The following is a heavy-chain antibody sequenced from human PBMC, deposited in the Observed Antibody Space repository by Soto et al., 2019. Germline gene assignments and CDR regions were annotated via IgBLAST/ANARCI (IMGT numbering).Heavy chain of an antibody. V-gene: IGHV3-23*01. CDR2: ISGSGGST. J-gene: IGHJ4*02. CDR3: AKPIWDRIAVAGTTQVDY. Sequence: EVQRLESGGGLVQPGGSLRLSCAASGFTFSSYAMSWVRQAPGKGLEWVSAISGSGGSTYYADSVKGRFTISRDNSKNTLYLQMNSLIAEDTAVYYCAKPIWDRIAVAGTTQVDYWGQGTLVTVSS. CDR1: GFTFSSYA. D-gene: IGHD6-19*01.